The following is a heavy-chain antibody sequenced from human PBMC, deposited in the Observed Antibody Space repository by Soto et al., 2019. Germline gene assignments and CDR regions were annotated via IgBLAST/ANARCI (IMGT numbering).Heavy chain of an antibody. CDR2: ISTSGST. D-gene: IGHD4-17*01. V-gene: IGHV4-4*07. CDR3: ASLMGYGDYYYYYGVDV. Sequence: SETLSLTCTVSGASTSSYFWTWIRQPAGKGLDWIGRISTSGSTNYNPSLKSRVTISVDKSKNQFSLKLSSVTAADTAVYYCASLMGYGDYYYYYGVDVWGQGTTVTVSS. CDR1: GASTSSYF. J-gene: IGHJ6*02.